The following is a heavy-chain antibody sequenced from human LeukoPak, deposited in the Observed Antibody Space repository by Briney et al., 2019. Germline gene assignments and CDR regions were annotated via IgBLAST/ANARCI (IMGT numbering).Heavy chain of an antibody. J-gene: IGHJ6*02. V-gene: IGHV1-2*04. Sequence: ASVKVSCKASGYTFTDYYIHWVRQAPGQGLEWMGWISPNSSDTKYAQKFQGWVTMTRDTSVNSAYMELRRLKSDDTAVYYCARNIRGVIPYYHYGMDVWGQGTTVTVSS. CDR2: ISPNSSDT. CDR3: ARNIRGVIPYYHYGMDV. D-gene: IGHD3-10*01. CDR1: GYTFTDYY.